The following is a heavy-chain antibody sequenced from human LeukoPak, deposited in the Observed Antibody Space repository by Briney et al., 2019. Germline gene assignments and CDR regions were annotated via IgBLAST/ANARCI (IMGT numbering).Heavy chain of an antibody. CDR2: FDPEDGET. CDR1: GYTLTELS. D-gene: IGHD6-13*01. Sequence: ASVKVSCKVSGYTLTELSMHWVRQAPGKGLEWMGGFDPEDGETSYAQNFQGRITITRDTSTSTLYMELSSLRSEDTAIYYCAKIAASDTGEGYWGRGTLVTVSS. V-gene: IGHV1-24*01. CDR3: AKIAASDTGEGY. J-gene: IGHJ4*02.